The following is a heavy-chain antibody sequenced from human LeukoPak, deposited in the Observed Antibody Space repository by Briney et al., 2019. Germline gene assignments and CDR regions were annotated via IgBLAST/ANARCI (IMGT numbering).Heavy chain of an antibody. CDR1: GGSISSGGYY. J-gene: IGHJ6*02. CDR2: IYYSGST. D-gene: IGHD4-17*01. CDR3: AGGDPPLGMDV. Sequence: SETLSLTCTVSGGSISSGGYYWSWIRQHPGTGLEWIGYIYYSGSTYYNPSLKSRVTISVDTSKNQFSLKLSSVTAADTAVYYCAGGDPPLGMDVWGQGTTVTVSS. V-gene: IGHV4-31*03.